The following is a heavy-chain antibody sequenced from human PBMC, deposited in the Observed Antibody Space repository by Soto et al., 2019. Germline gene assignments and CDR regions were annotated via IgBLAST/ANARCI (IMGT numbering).Heavy chain of an antibody. CDR3: TKDGDPADYGY. CDR1: GDTFGRNA. J-gene: IGHJ4*02. Sequence: QVQLVQSGAEVKRPGSSVRVSCKASGDTFGRNAIHWVRQAPGQGLEWMGGIIPMFPTTNYAQKFKGRLTIYADESTGTAYMDMTSLTSEDTAVYYCTKDGDPADYGYWGQGTLVTVSS. CDR2: IIPMFPTT. V-gene: IGHV1-69*01. D-gene: IGHD2-21*01.